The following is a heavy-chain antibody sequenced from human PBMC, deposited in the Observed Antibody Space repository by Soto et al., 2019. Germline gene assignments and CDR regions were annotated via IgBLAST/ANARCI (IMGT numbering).Heavy chain of an antibody. CDR3: AREPPITMVRGVPPD. D-gene: IGHD3-10*01. CDR1: GGTIVGYD. CDR2: INHSGST. J-gene: IGHJ4*02. Sequence: PSVTMCLTCGVDGGTIVGYDGSWISKNTGKGLEWIGEINHSGSTNYNPSLKSRVTISVDTSKNQFSLKLSSVTAADTAVYYCAREPPITMVRGVPPDWGQGTLVTVSS. V-gene: IGHV4-34*01.